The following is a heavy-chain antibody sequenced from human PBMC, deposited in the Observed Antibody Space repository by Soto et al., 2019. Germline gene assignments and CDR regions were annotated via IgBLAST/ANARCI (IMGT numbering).Heavy chain of an antibody. CDR3: ARGYYDILTPYAFDI. Sequence: SVKVSCKASGGTFSSYAISWVRQAPGQGLEWMGGIIPIFGTANYAQKFQGRVTITADESTSTAYMELSSLRSEDTAVYYCARGYYDILTPYAFDIWGQGTMVTVSS. CDR2: IIPIFGTA. J-gene: IGHJ3*02. V-gene: IGHV1-69*13. D-gene: IGHD3-9*01. CDR1: GGTFSSYA.